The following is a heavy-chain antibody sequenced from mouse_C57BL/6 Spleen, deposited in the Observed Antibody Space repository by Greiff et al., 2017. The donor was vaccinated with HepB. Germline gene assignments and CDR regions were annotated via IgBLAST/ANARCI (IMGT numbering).Heavy chain of an antibody. D-gene: IGHD3-2*02. V-gene: IGHV1-64*01. CDR1: GYTFTSYW. Sequence: VQLQQPGAELVKPGASVKLSCKASGYTFTSYWMHWVKQRPGQGLEWIGMIHPNSGSTNYNEKFKSKATLTVDKSSSTAYMQLSSLTSEDSAVYYCARSPQLRLRDYWGQGTTLTVSS. CDR3: ARSPQLRLRDY. J-gene: IGHJ2*01. CDR2: IHPNSGST.